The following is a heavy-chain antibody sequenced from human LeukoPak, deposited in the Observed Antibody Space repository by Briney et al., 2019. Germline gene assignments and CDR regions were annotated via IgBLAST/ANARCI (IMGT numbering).Heavy chain of an antibody. CDR2: INPNNGGT. V-gene: IGHV1-2*02. D-gene: IGHD3-3*01. Sequence: GASVKVSCKASGYTFSGYYLHWVRQAPGQGLEWMGRINPNNGGTNYAQKFQGRVTMTRDTSISTAYMELSRLRSDDTAVYYCARRVGVIGATWPFDYWGQGTLVTVSS. CDR3: ARRVGVIGATWPFDY. CDR1: GYTFSGYY. J-gene: IGHJ4*02.